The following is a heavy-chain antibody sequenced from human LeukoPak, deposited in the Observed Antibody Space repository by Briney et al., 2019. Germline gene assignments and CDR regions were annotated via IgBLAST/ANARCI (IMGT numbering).Heavy chain of an antibody. V-gene: IGHV1-69*05. J-gene: IGHJ4*02. Sequence: TVKVSCKASGGTFSSYAISWVRQAPGQGLEWMGGIIPIFGTANYAQKFQGRVTITTDESTSTAYMELSSLRSEDTAVYYCALYCSSTSCYLGPVDYWGQGTLVTFSS. CDR1: GGTFSSYA. CDR3: ALYCSSTSCYLGPVDY. D-gene: IGHD2-2*01. CDR2: IIPIFGTA.